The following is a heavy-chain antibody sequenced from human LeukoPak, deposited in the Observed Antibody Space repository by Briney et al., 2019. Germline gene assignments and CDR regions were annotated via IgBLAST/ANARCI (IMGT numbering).Heavy chain of an antibody. CDR2: ISGSGGST. J-gene: IGHJ5*02. V-gene: IGHV3-23*01. CDR3: AKVRQHYGDATNWFDP. CDR1: GFTFSSYG. Sequence: PGGSLRLSCAASGFTFSSYGMSWVRQAPGKGLEWVSAISGSGGSTYYADSVKGRFTISRDNSKNTLYLQMNSLRAEDTAVYYCAKVRQHYGDATNWFDPWGQGTLVTVSS. D-gene: IGHD4-17*01.